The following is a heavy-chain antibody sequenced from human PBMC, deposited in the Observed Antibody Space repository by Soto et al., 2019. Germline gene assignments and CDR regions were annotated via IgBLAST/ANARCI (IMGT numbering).Heavy chain of an antibody. D-gene: IGHD6-13*01. J-gene: IGHJ4*02. CDR1: GFSISSYS. CDR3: VPDVVAIAGTGY. Sequence: EVQLAESGGGLVKPGGSLRLSCAASGFSISSYSMNWVRQAPGKGLEWVSAISTSSHHSQYADSVRGRFTISRDNAKNSLYLQMDSLRDEDTAVYHSVPDVVAIAGTGYWGQGTLVTVSS. V-gene: IGHV3-21*01. CDR2: ISTSSHHS.